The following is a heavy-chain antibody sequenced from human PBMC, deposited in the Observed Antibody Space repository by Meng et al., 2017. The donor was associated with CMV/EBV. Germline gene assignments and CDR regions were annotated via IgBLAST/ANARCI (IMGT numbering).Heavy chain of an antibody. V-gene: IGHV4-61*01. J-gene: IGHJ6*02. D-gene: IGHD3-22*01. CDR1: GGSVSSGSYY. CDR2: IYYSGST. CDR3: ARDRGYGLNYYYGMDV. Sequence: SETLSLTCTVSGGSVSSGSYYWSWIRQPPGKGLEWIGYIYYSGSTNYNPSLKSRVTISVDTPKNQFSLKLSSVTAADTAVYYCARDRGYGLNYYYGMDVWGQGTTVTVSS.